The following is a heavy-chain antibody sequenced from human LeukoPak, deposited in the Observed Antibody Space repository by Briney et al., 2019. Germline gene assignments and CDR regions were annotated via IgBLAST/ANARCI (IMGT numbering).Heavy chain of an antibody. J-gene: IGHJ4*02. CDR3: AASSGVTLGRF. Sequence: SETLSLTCTVSGGSISSYYWSWIRQPPGKGLEWIGYIYYTGITSYNPSLKSRVTMSVDTSMNQVSLKATSLTAADTAVYYCAASSGVTLGRFWGQGALVTVSS. V-gene: IGHV4-59*06. CDR2: IYYTGIT. CDR1: GGSISSYY. D-gene: IGHD3-16*01.